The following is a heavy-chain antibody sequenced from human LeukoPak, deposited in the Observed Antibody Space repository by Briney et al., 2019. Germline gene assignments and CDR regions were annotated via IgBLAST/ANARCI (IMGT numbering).Heavy chain of an antibody. CDR2: ISSSSSYI. Sequence: GGSLRLSCAASGFTFSSYWMSWVRQAPGKGLEWVSSISSSSSYIYYADSVKGRFTISRDNAKNSLYLQMNSLRAEDAAVCYCARDWKTAAAGTWDWFDPWGRGTLVTVSS. D-gene: IGHD6-13*01. CDR1: GFTFSSYW. J-gene: IGHJ5*02. CDR3: ARDWKTAAAGTWDWFDP. V-gene: IGHV3-21*01.